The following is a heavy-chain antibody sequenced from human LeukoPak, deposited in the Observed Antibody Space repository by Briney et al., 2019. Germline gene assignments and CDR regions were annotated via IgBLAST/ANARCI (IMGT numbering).Heavy chain of an antibody. V-gene: IGHV5-51*01. CDR2: IYPGDSDT. CDR1: GYTFTTYW. Sequence: GESLKISCKGSGYTFTTYWIGWVRQMPGKGLEWMGIIYPGDSDTRYSPSFQGQVTISADKSISTAYLQWSSLKASDTAMYYCARRSREDAFDIWGQGTMVTVSS. J-gene: IGHJ3*02. CDR3: ARRSREDAFDI.